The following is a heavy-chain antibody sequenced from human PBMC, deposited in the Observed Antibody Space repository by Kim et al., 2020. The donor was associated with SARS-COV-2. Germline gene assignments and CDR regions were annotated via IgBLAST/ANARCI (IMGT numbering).Heavy chain of an antibody. J-gene: IGHJ4*02. Sequence: SETLSLTCTVSGGSISSGGYYWSWIRQHPGKGLEWIGYIYYSGSTYYNPSLKSRVTISVDTSKNQFSLKLSSVTAADTAVYYCARGGRFGELLKSRYYFGYWGQGTLVTFSS. CDR1: GGSISSGGYY. V-gene: IGHV4-31*03. CDR2: IYYSGST. D-gene: IGHD3-10*01. CDR3: ARGGRFGELLKSRYYFGY.